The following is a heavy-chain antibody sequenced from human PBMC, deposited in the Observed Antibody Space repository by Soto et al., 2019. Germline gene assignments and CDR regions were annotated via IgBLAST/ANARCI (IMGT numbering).Heavy chain of an antibody. J-gene: IGHJ6*03. Sequence: SVKVSCKASGFTFTSSAVQWVRQARGQRLEWIGWIVVGSGNTNYAQKFQERVTISRDMSTSTLYMELSSLRSEDTAVYYCARCGAAARRYLFYYMDFWGEGTTVTVSS. D-gene: IGHD6-6*01. CDR3: ARCGAAARRYLFYYMDF. V-gene: IGHV1-58*01. CDR2: IVVGSGNT. CDR1: GFTFTSSA.